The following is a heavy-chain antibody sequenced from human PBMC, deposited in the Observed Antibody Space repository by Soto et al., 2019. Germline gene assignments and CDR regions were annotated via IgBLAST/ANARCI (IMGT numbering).Heavy chain of an antibody. V-gene: IGHV4-34*01. Sequence: SETLSLTCAVYGGSFSGYYWSWIRQPPGKRLEWIGEINHSASTNYNPSLKSQVTISVDTSKNQFSLKLSPFTAAAPAADYCARGSPSGRYGMDGWGQGTRVTVSS. CDR1: GGSFSGYY. CDR2: INHSAST. D-gene: IGHD3-10*01. J-gene: IGHJ6*02. CDR3: ARGSPSGRYGMDG.